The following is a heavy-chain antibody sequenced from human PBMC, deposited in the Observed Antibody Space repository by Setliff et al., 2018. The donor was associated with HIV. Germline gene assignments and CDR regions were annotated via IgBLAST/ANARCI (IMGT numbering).Heavy chain of an antibody. D-gene: IGHD2-21*01. J-gene: IGHJ5*02. CDR2: ISDYNSNT. CDR3: ARRADCFDS. CDR1: GYTFTSYG. Sequence: GASVKVSCKASGYTFTSYGLSWVRQAPGQGLEWMGWISDYNSNTEYAQKLQGRVTMTKDTSTSTAYMELRSLRPDDAAVYFCARRADCFDSWGPGTLVTASS. V-gene: IGHV1-18*01.